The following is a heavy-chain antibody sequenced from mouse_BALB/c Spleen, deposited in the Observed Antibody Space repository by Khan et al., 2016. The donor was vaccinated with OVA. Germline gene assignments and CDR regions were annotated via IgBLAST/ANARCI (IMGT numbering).Heavy chain of an antibody. J-gene: IGHJ3*01. CDR3: TRGDDFFAH. D-gene: IGHD2-2*01. CDR1: GYSFTAYY. Sequence: VQLQQSGPDLVKPGASVKMSCKASGYSFTAYYINWVKLSQGQSIESIGRMNPNKGNTHYNQKFKDQALLNVDKSYSTAYMELRSLTSEDSACYYCTRGDDFFAHWGQGTLVTVSA. CDR2: MNPNKGNT. V-gene: IGHV1-19*01.